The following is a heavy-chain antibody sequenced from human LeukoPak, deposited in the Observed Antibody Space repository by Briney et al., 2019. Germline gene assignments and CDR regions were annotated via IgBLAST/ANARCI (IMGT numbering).Heavy chain of an antibody. CDR2: IGGGDVDT. D-gene: IGHD3-22*01. J-gene: IGHJ4*02. CDR3: AKGSDSSGLYPFDY. Sequence: PGGSLRLSCAASGFTFSSYAMSWVRQAPGKGLEWVSRIGGGDVDTYCADSVKGRFTISRDNSKNTLYLQMNSLRAEDTAVYYCAKGSDSSGLYPFDYWGQGTLVTVSS. V-gene: IGHV3-23*01. CDR1: GFTFSSYA.